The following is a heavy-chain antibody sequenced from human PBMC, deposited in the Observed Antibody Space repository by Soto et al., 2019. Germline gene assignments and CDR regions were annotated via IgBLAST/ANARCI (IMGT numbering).Heavy chain of an antibody. CDR3: ARGGEKWFDR. V-gene: IGHV1-2*04. D-gene: IGHD7-27*01. CDR2: INTNSAGT. J-gene: IGHJ5*02. Sequence: XVRGACNRCGYTFTGYYMHWVRQAPGQGLEWMRGINTNSAGTNYAQKFQGWVTMTRDTSISTAYMELSTLRSDHTAVYYCARGGEKWFDRWGQGTLVSVSS. CDR1: GYTFTGYY.